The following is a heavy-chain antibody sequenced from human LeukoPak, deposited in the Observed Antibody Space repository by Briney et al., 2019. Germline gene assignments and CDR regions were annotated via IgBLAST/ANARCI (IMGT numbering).Heavy chain of an antibody. D-gene: IGHD4-17*01. Sequence: ASVKVSCKASGYTFIGYYMHWVRQAPGQGLEWMGWINPNSGGTNYAQKFQGRVTMTRDTSISTAYMELSRLRSDDTAVYYCARDRGTTVTTYPDYWGQGTLVTVSS. CDR2: INPNSGGT. CDR1: GYTFIGYY. J-gene: IGHJ4*02. V-gene: IGHV1-2*02. CDR3: ARDRGTTVTTYPDY.